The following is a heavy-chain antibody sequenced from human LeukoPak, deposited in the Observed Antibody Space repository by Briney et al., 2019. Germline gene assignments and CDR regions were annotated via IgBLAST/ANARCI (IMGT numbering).Heavy chain of an antibody. CDR2: IYHSGST. J-gene: IGHJ3*02. V-gene: IGHV4-38-2*01. CDR3: ARTLGRVYQLPREAFDI. D-gene: IGHD2-2*01. Sequence: PSETLSLTCAVSGYSISSGYYWGWIRQPPGKGLEWIGSIYHSGSTYSNPTLKSRVTISVDTSKNQFSLKLSSVTAADTAVYSCARTLGRVYQLPREAFDIWGQGTMVTVSS. CDR1: GYSISSGYY.